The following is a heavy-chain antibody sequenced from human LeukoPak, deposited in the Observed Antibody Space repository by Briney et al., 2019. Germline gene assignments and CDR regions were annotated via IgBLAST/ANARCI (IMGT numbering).Heavy chain of an antibody. J-gene: IGHJ3*02. Sequence: GGSLRLSCAASGFTVSSNYMSWVRQAPGKGLEWVSVIYSGGSTYYADSVKGRFTISRDNSKNTLYLQMNSLRAEDTAVYYCARVFGGSPYMDAFDIWGQGTMVTVSS. V-gene: IGHV3-66*01. D-gene: IGHD3-16*01. CDR1: GFTVSSNY. CDR2: IYSGGST. CDR3: ARVFGGSPYMDAFDI.